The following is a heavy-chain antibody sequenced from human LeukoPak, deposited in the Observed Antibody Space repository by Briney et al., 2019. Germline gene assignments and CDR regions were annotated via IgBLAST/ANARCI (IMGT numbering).Heavy chain of an antibody. D-gene: IGHD2-15*01. Sequence: GESLKVSCKGSGYMFTSYWIGWVRQMPGKGLEWMGIIYPGDSDTRYSPSSQGQVTISADKSISTAYLQWSSLKASDTAMYYCARRFCSGSNCYSGLDYWGQGTLVTVSS. CDR1: GYMFTSYW. V-gene: IGHV5-51*01. CDR3: ARRFCSGSNCYSGLDY. CDR2: IYPGDSDT. J-gene: IGHJ4*02.